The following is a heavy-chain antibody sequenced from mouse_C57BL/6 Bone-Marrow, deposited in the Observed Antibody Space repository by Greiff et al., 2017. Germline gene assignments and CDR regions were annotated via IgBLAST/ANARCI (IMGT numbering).Heavy chain of an antibody. CDR3: AIYYDYDGSWYFDV. D-gene: IGHD2-4*01. J-gene: IGHJ1*03. Sequence: VQLQQSGGGLVQPGESLKLSCESNEYEFPSHDMSWVRKTPEKRLELVAAINSDGGSTYYPDTMERRFIISRDNTKKTLYLQMSSLRSEDTALYYCAIYYDYDGSWYFDVWGTGTTVTVSS. CDR2: INSDGGST. CDR1: EYEFPSHD. V-gene: IGHV5-2*01.